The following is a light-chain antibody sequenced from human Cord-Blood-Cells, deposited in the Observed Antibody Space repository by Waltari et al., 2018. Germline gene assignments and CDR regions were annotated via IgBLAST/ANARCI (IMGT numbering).Light chain of an antibody. CDR1: SGSVSTSSY. CDR3: VLYMGSGIWV. CDR2: STT. V-gene: IGLV8-61*01. J-gene: IGLJ3*02. Sequence: QTVVTQEPSFSVSPGGTVTPTCGSSSGSVSTSSYPSCYQQSPGQAPRTLLYSTTSRYSGVPERFSGSILGNKAALTITRAQADDESDYYCVLYMGSGIWVFGGGTKLTVL.